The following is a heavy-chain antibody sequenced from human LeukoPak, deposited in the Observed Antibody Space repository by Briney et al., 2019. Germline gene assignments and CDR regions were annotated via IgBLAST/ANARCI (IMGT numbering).Heavy chain of an antibody. CDR1: GGSITSGVYY. D-gene: IGHD6-13*01. CDR3: ARDLSVGHSSSWYVPVRANTHYGMDV. Sequence: SQTLSLTCTVSGGSITSGVYYWNWTRQHPGMDLKGVGYICYSDSTYYNTSLKIRITIAVDTTKNQFNLRPSSVTDVATAVCYSARDLSVGHSSSWYVPVRANTHYGMDVWGKGTTVTVSS. V-gene: IGHV4-31*03. CDR2: ICYSDST. J-gene: IGHJ6*04.